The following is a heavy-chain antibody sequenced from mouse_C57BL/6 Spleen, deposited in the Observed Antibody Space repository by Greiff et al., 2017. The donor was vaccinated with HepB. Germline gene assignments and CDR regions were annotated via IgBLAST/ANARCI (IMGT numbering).Heavy chain of an antibody. CDR3: ASEGGLRRDGFAY. CDR2: IYPRSGNT. D-gene: IGHD2-4*01. CDR1: GYTFTSYG. V-gene: IGHV1-81*01. J-gene: IGHJ3*01. Sequence: VQLQESGAELARPGASVKLSCKASGYTFTSYGISWVKQRTGQGLEWIGEIYPRSGNTYYNEKFKGKATLTADKSSSTAYMELRSLTSEDSAVYFCASEGGLRRDGFAYWGQGTLVTVSA.